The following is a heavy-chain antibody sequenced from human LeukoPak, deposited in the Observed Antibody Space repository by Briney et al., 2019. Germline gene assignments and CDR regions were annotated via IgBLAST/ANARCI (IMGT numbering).Heavy chain of an antibody. V-gene: IGHV3-23*01. CDR2: ISGSGGST. J-gene: IGHJ3*02. Sequence: PGGSLRLSCAASGATFSSYAMSWVRQAPGKGLEWVSAISGSGGSTYYADSVKGRFTISRDNSKNTLYLQMNSLRAEDTAVYYCARVILGSRMPRVLYTAFDIWGQGTMVTVSS. CDR3: ARVILGSRMPRVLYTAFDI. D-gene: IGHD2-2*02. CDR1: GATFSSYA.